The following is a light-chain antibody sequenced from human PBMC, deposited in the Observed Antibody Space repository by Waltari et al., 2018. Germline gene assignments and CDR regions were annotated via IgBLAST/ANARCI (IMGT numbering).Light chain of an antibody. CDR1: SIGRKT. J-gene: IGLJ3*02. CDR3: QVWDTNIDQGV. Sequence: SYVLTQPPSLSVAPGRTARLTCGGDSIGRKTVHWYQPKPGQAPLLVVYDDSDRPSGNPERFSGANAGNTAALTVSRVETGDEADYYCQVWDTNIDQGVFGGGTRLTVL. CDR2: DDS. V-gene: IGLV3-21*03.